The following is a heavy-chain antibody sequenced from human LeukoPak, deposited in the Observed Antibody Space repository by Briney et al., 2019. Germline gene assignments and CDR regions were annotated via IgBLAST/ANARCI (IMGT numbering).Heavy chain of an antibody. CDR2: IKQDGSEK. D-gene: IGHD2-2*01. Sequence: PGGSLRLSCAASGFTFSSYWMSWVRQAPGKGLEWVANIKQDGSEKYYVDSVKGRFTISRDNAKNSLYLQMNSLRAEDTAVYYCAALGGLPAAYAEYFQHWGQGTLVTVSS. CDR1: GFTFSSYW. J-gene: IGHJ1*01. V-gene: IGHV3-7*01. CDR3: AALGGLPAAYAEYFQH.